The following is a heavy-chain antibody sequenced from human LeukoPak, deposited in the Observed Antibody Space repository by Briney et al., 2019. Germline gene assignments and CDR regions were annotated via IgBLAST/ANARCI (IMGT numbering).Heavy chain of an antibody. J-gene: IGHJ4*02. Sequence: TGGSLRLSCAASGFTFSDYEINWVRQAPGKGLEWVSYISSRDRTTYYADSVTGRFTISRDNAKNSLYLQMNSLRAEDTAVYYCARTSWNDVPYLDYWGQGTLVTVSS. CDR3: ARTSWNDVPYLDY. V-gene: IGHV3-48*03. D-gene: IGHD1-1*01. CDR2: ISSRDRTT. CDR1: GFTFSDYE.